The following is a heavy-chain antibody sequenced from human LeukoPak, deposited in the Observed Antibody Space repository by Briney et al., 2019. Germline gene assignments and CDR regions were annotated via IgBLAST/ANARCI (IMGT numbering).Heavy chain of an antibody. CDR3: ARGAAAGNWFDP. Sequence: SETLSLTCAVYGGSFSDYYWTWIRQPPGKGLEWIGEINHSGSTNYNPSLKSRVTISVDTSKNQFSLKLTSVTAADTAVYYCARGAAAGNWFDPWGQGTLVTVSS. D-gene: IGHD2-15*01. V-gene: IGHV4-34*01. CDR2: INHSGST. J-gene: IGHJ5*02. CDR1: GGSFSDYY.